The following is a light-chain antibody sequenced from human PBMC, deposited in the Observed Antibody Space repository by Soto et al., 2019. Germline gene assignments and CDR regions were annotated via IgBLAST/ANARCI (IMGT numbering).Light chain of an antibody. CDR1: SSDVGAYNF. CDR3: SSYTSSSTHV. J-gene: IGLJ1*01. V-gene: IGLV2-14*03. CDR2: DVS. Sequence: QSVLTQPASVSGSPGQSITISCTGTSSDVGAYNFVSWYQQHPGKVPKLMIFDVSSRPSGVSDRFSGSKSGNTASLTISGLQAEDEGDYYGSSYTSSSTHVFGSGTKVTVL.